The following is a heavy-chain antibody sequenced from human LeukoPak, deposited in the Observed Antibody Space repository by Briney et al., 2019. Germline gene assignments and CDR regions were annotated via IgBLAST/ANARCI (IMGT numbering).Heavy chain of an antibody. D-gene: IGHD3-22*01. J-gene: IGHJ4*02. V-gene: IGHV3-23*01. CDR3: AKDRGRYYDSSGYYWGYYFDS. Sequence: GGSLRLSCAASGFAFSTYAVNWVRQAPGKGLEWVSTISGSGGSTYYADSVKGRFTISRDNSKNTLYLQMSSLRAEDTAVYYCAKDRGRYYDSSGYYWGYYFDSWGQGILVTVST. CDR1: GFAFSTYA. CDR2: ISGSGGST.